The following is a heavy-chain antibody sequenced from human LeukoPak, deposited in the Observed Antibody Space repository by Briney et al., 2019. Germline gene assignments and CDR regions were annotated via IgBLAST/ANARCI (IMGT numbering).Heavy chain of an antibody. Sequence: PGGSLRLSCAASGFTFSDYYMSWIRQAPGKGLEWVSYISSSSSYTNYADSVKGRFTISRDNAKNSLYLQMNSLRAEDTAVYYCARPQRRSYYGMDVWGQGTTVTVSS. V-gene: IGHV3-11*03. D-gene: IGHD1-1*01. CDR3: ARPQRRSYYGMDV. J-gene: IGHJ6*02. CDR1: GFTFSDYY. CDR2: ISSSSSYT.